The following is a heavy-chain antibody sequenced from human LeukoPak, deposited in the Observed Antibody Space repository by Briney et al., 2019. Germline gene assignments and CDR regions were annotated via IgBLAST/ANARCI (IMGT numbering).Heavy chain of an antibody. J-gene: IGHJ4*02. CDR2: ISSSSSYI. D-gene: IGHD1-26*01. Sequence: PGGSLRLSCAASGFTFSSYSMNWVRQAPGKGLEWVSSISSSSSYIYYADSVKGRFTISRDNAKNSLYLQMNSLRAEDMAVYYCARVYSGSYCADYWGQGTLVTVSS. CDR3: ARVYSGSYCADY. CDR1: GFTFSSYS. V-gene: IGHV3-21*01.